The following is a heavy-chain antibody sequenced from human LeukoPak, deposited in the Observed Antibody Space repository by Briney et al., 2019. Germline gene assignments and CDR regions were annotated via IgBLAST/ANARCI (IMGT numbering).Heavy chain of an antibody. V-gene: IGHV2-5*01. CDR1: GFSLSTSGVG. Sequence: ESGPTLVKPTQTLTLTCTFSGFSLSTSGVGVGWIRQPPGKALEWLALIYWNNDNRYSPSLKSRLTITKDTSKNQVVLTMTNMDPVDTATYYCARHGDYRFLYYFHYWGQGTLVTVSS. CDR2: IYWNNDN. D-gene: IGHD4-17*01. J-gene: IGHJ4*02. CDR3: ARHGDYRFLYYFHY.